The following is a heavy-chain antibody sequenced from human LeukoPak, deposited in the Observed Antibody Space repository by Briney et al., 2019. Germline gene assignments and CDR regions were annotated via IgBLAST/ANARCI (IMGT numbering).Heavy chain of an antibody. V-gene: IGHV3-33*01. CDR1: GFTFSSYG. CDR3: ARDRLPYDSSGYYDY. Sequence: PGGSLRLSCAASGFTFSSYGMHWVRQAPGKGRGGVAVIWYDGSNKYYADSVKGRFTISRDNSKNTLYLQMNSLRAEDTAVYYCARDRLPYDSSGYYDYWGQGTLVTVSS. D-gene: IGHD3-22*01. J-gene: IGHJ4*02. CDR2: IWYDGSNK.